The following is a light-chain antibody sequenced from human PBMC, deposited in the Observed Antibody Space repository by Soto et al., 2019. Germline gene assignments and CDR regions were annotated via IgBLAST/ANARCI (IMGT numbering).Light chain of an antibody. CDR2: GSS. CDR3: QQYGSSPPYT. CDR1: QSVSNNY. V-gene: IGKV3-20*01. Sequence: EVVLTQSPGTLSLSPGERATLSCRASQSVSNNYLAWYQQKPGQSPKLLIFGSSDRATGIPDRFSGSGSGTDFTLTISSLVREDFAVYYCQQYGSSPPYTFGQGTKPEIK. J-gene: IGKJ2*01.